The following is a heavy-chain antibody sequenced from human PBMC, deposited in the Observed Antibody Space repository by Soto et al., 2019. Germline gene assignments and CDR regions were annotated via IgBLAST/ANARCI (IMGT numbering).Heavy chain of an antibody. CDR1: GGSISSGAYY. CDR3: AASPNADFVDY. D-gene: IGHD3-16*01. J-gene: IGHJ4*02. Sequence: QVQLQESGPGLVTPSQSLSLTCTVYGGSISSGAYYCRWIRQHPGRGLEWIGHISYRGKSDYNPSLESRVAISLDTPRNQFSLKLSSVTAADTAVYYCAASPNADFVDYWGPGALVTVSA. V-gene: IGHV4-31*03. CDR2: ISYRGKS.